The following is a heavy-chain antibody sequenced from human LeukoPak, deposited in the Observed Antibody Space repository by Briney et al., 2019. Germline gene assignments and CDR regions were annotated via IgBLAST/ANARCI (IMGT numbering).Heavy chain of an antibody. V-gene: IGHV3-30*02. CDR2: IRYDGNNK. J-gene: IGHJ4*02. D-gene: IGHD4-17*01. Sequence: PRRSLRLSCAASQFTLTSYGMHWVREAPGKGLGWVAVIRYDGNNKYYTDSVKGRFTISRDNSKNTLYLQMNSLRTEDTAVYYCAKEIWPTVTIPGRTYFDYWGQGTLVTVSS. CDR1: QFTLTSYG. CDR3: AKEIWPTVTIPGRTYFDY.